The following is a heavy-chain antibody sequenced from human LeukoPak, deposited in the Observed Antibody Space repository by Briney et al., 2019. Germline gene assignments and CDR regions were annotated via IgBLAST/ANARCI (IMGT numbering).Heavy chain of an antibody. D-gene: IGHD5-12*01. J-gene: IGHJ4*02. CDR2: IVYDGRNQ. CDR1: GFTFSYYG. V-gene: IGHV3-30*18. Sequence: PGESLKISCAASGFTFSYYGIHWVRQVPGKGLEWVAGIVYDGRNQFYADPVKGRFTISRDNSKNTLFLQMNSLRAKDTAVYYCVKSMLGGYRLLIDSWGQGTLVTVSS. CDR3: VKSMLGGYRLLIDS.